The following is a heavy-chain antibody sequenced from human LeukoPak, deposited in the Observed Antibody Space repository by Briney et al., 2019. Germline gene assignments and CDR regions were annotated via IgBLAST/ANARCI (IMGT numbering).Heavy chain of an antibody. D-gene: IGHD3-16*01. CDR1: GFTFSGFY. J-gene: IGHJ4*02. V-gene: IGHV3-11*01. Sequence: GGSLRLSCAASGFTFSGFYMSWIRQAPGKGLECVSYISSSGDSIYYADYLKGRFTISRDNANTSPYLQMNSLRADNTALYYCARDFENGRGSDYWGPGTLVTASS. CDR2: ISSSGDSI. CDR3: ARDFENGRGSDY.